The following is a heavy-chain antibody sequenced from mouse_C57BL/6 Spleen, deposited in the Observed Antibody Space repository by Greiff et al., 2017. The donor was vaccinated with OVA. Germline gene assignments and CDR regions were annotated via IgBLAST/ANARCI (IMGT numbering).Heavy chain of an antibody. Sequence: VQLKESGGGLVKPGGSLKLSCAASGFTFSDYGMHWVRQAPEKGLEWVAYISSGSSTIYYADTVKGRFTISRDNAKNTLFLQMTSLRSEDTAMYYCASSRYWYFDVWGTGTTVTVSS. CDR3: ASSRYWYFDV. CDR1: GFTFSDYG. D-gene: IGHD6-1*01. CDR2: ISSGSSTI. V-gene: IGHV5-17*01. J-gene: IGHJ1*03.